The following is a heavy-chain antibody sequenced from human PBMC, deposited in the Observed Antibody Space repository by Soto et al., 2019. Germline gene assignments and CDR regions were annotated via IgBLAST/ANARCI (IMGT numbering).Heavy chain of an antibody. CDR3: XXXXXXXXXAPGY. J-gene: IGHJ4*02. Sequence: QVQLVESGGGVVQPGRSLRLSCVASGFTFSSYTMYWVREAPGKGLEWVAGISNNGINKDYVDSVKGRFTISRDNSKXXXXXXXXXXXXXXXXXXXXXXXXXXXXXAPGYWGQGTLVTVSS. CDR2: ISNNGINK. CDR1: GFTFSSYT. V-gene: IGHV3-30-3*01. D-gene: IGHD7-27*01.